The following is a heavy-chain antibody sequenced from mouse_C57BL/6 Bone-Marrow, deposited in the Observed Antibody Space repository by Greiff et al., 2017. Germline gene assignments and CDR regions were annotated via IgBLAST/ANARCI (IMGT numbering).Heavy chain of an antibody. CDR1: GYTFTDYY. Sequence: EVQLQQSGPVLVKPGASVKMSCKASGYTFTDYYMNWVKQSHGKSLEWIGVINPYNGGTSYNQKFKGKATLTVDKSSSTAYMELNSLTSEDSAVYYCARTVIYYYYYYAMDYWGQGTSVTVSS. D-gene: IGHD1-1*01. J-gene: IGHJ4*01. CDR2: INPYNGGT. CDR3: ARTVIYYYYYYAMDY. V-gene: IGHV1-19*01.